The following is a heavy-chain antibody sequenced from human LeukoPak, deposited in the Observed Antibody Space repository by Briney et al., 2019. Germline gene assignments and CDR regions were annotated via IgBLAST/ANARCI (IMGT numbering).Heavy chain of an antibody. CDR1: GDYISSSSYY. D-gene: IGHD3-22*01. Sequence: PSETLSLTCSISGDYISSSSYYWGWIRQPPGKGLEWIGNIYYTGRTYYNPSLKSRVSESIDTSRNEFSLNLSSVTAADTAVYYCVRLYYYDASGPPLWGQGTLVIVSS. V-gene: IGHV4-39*01. J-gene: IGHJ4*02. CDR2: IYYTGRT. CDR3: VRLYYYDASGPPL.